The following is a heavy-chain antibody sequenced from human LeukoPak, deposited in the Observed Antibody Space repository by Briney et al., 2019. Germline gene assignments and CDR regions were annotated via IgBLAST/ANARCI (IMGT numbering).Heavy chain of an antibody. CDR2: IYYSGRT. V-gene: IGHV4-59*01. Sequence: SETLSLTCTVPGGSISGDYWSWIRQPPGKGLEWVAYIYYSGRTHYNPSLKSRVTISVDTSKNQFSLRLTSVTAADTAVYYCAIRQGDSTAVFHYWGRGTLLSVSS. CDR1: GGSISGDY. CDR3: AIRQGDSTAVFHY. D-gene: IGHD2-21*01. J-gene: IGHJ4*02.